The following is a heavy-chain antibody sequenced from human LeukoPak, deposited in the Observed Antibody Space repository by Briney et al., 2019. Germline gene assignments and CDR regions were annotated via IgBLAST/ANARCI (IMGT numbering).Heavy chain of an antibody. J-gene: IGHJ4*02. CDR3: ARNLYYYDSGGYYYY. CDR1: GFTVSSNY. CDR2: IYTGGST. Sequence: GGSLRLSCAASGFTVSSNYMSWVRQAPGKGLEWVSAIYTGGSTYYAGSVKGRFTISRDNSKNMLYLQMNSLRAEDTAVYYCARNLYYYDSGGYYYYWGQGTLVTVSS. V-gene: IGHV3-66*01. D-gene: IGHD3-22*01.